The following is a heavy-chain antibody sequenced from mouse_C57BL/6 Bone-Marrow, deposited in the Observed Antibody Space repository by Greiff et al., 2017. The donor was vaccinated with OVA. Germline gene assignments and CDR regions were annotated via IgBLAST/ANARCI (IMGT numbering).Heavy chain of an antibody. J-gene: IGHJ3*01. CDR3: TTPYDYDGAWFAY. D-gene: IGHD2-4*01. CDR2: IDPENGDT. CDR1: GFNIKDDY. V-gene: IGHV14-4*01. Sequence: VQLKESGAELVRPGASVKLSCTASGFNIKDDYMHWVKQSPEQGLEWIGWIDPENGDTEYASKFQGKATITADTSSNTAYLQLSSLTSEDTAVYYCTTPYDYDGAWFAYWGQGTLVTVSA.